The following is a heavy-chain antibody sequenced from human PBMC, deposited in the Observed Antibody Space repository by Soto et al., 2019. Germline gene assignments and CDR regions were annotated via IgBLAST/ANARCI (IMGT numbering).Heavy chain of an antibody. CDR3: ARAAIEGWYFDY. CDR1: GFTFSSYG. D-gene: IGHD3-22*01. J-gene: IGHJ4*02. V-gene: IGHV3-33*01. CDR2: IWYDGSNK. Sequence: QVQLVESGGGVVQPGRSLRLSCAASGFTFSSYGMHWVRQAPGKGLEWVAVIWYDGSNKYYADSVKGRFTISRDNSKNTLYLQMNSLRAEDTAVYYCARAAIEGWYFDYWGQGTLVTVSS.